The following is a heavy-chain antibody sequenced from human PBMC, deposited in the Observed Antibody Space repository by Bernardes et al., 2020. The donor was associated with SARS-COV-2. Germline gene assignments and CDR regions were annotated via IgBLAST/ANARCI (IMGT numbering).Heavy chain of an antibody. D-gene: IGHD4-17*01. CDR3: ARQDLIVVPDAVDYSDWEAGAFDL. CDR2: IDSDGSVT. V-gene: IGHV3-7*03. Sequence: GGSLRLSRAASGFMFGSSWMTWVRVRQAPGKGLEWVASIDSDGSVTYYVDSVRGRFTISRDNAEKSVYLQMNSLRVEDTAVYYCARQDLIVVPDAVDYSDWEAGAFDLWGQGTVLTVSS. J-gene: IGHJ3*01. CDR1: GFMFGSSW.